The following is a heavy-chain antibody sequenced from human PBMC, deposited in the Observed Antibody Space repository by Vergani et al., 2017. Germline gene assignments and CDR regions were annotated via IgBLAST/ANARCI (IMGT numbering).Heavy chain of an antibody. CDR1: GGTGSSYP. D-gene: IGHD4-17*01. Sequence: QGKLEQSGAEGKKQGAEGKVSCKASGGTGSSYPIRWGRQAPAQGLGGMGGIIPRFGKANYAQKFQGRVTITADESTSTAYMELSSLRSEDTAVYYCARDFVSYGDYQSPDGYWGQGTLVTVSS. CDR3: ARDFVSYGDYQSPDGY. CDR2: IIPRFGKA. V-gene: IGHV1-69*01. J-gene: IGHJ4*02.